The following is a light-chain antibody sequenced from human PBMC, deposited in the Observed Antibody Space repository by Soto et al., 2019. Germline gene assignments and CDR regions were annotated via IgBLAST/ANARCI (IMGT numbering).Light chain of an antibody. CDR1: QSMASN. J-gene: IGKJ1*01. V-gene: IGKV3-15*01. CDR2: GAS. Sequence: IEVTQNTANKRVFGVESVSLSWMASQSMASNVAWYQQKPGQAPRLRIYGASTRAAGIPARFSGSGSGTEFTLTSTSLLSEELAVYYCQQFHNWPGTCGQGTKVDIK. CDR3: QQFHNWPGT.